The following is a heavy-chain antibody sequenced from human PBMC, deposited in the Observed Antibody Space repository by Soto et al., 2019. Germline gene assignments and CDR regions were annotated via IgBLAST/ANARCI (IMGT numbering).Heavy chain of an antibody. J-gene: IGHJ6*02. CDR2: LIPIFGTA. D-gene: IGHD2-15*01. V-gene: IGHV1-69*06. Sequence: QVQLVQSGAEVQKPGSSVKVSCKASGGTFSSYAISWVRQAPGQGLEWMGGLIPIFGTANYGQKFQGRVTLTADKSTSTAYMELSSLRFEDTAVYYCSRWGLSGDYYYYGMDCWGQCTTVTASS. CDR3: SRWGLSGDYYYYGMDC. CDR1: GGTFSSYA.